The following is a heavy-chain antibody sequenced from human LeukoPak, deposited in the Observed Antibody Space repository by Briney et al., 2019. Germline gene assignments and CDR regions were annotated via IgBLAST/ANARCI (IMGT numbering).Heavy chain of an antibody. CDR1: GCTFTGYY. CDR3: ARGDRTETRLRYFDWLMDV. Sequence: GASVQVSCKASGCTFTGYYMHWVRQAPGQGLEGMGWINSNSGCTNYAQKFQGRVTMTRDTSISTAYMELSRLRSDDTAVYYCARGDRTETRLRYFDWLMDVWGQGTTVTVSS. V-gene: IGHV1-2*02. CDR2: INSNSGCT. J-gene: IGHJ6*02. D-gene: IGHD3-9*01.